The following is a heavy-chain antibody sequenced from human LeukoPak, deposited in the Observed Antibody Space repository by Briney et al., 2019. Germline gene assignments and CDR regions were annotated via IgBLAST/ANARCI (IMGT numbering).Heavy chain of an antibody. J-gene: IGHJ4*02. CDR1: GSGYG. D-gene: IGHD2-21*02. CDR3: AKDTYGDCSLEF. Sequence: GGSLRLSCAASGSGYGMHWVRQAPGKGLEWVAFISFDGSNKYYADSVKGRFSISRDNSENTLYLQMNSLRTDDTAVYHCAKDTYGDCSLEFWGQGTLVTVSS. CDR2: ISFDGSNK. V-gene: IGHV3-30*18.